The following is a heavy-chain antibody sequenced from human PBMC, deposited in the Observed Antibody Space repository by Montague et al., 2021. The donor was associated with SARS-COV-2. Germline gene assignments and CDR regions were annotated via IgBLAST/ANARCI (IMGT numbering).Heavy chain of an antibody. D-gene: IGHD3-3*01. CDR1: GGSISSSSYF. Sequence: SETLSLTCTVSGGSISSSSYFWGWIRQPPGKGLEWIGSIYYSGSTYYNPSLKSRVTISVDTSKNQFSLKLSSVTAADTAVFYCARKTSRGLTIFGVVTASYCFDYWGQGTLGTVSS. V-gene: IGHV4-39*01. J-gene: IGHJ4*02. CDR3: ARKTSRGLTIFGVVTASYCFDY. CDR2: IYYSGST.